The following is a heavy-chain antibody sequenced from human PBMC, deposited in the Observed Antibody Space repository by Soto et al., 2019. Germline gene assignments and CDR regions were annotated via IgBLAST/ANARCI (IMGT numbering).Heavy chain of an antibody. CDR1: GYTFTGYY. CDR3: AREMDIVATLAFDY. Sequence: AASVKVSCKASGYTFTGYYMHWVRQAPGQGLEWMGWINPNSGGTNYAQKFQGRVTMTGDTSISTAYMELSRLRSDDTAVYYCAREMDIVATLAFDYWGQGTLVTVSS. J-gene: IGHJ4*02. D-gene: IGHD5-12*01. CDR2: INPNSGGT. V-gene: IGHV1-2*02.